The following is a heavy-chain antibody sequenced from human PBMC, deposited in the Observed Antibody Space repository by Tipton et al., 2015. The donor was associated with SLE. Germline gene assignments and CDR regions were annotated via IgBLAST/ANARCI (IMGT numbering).Heavy chain of an antibody. J-gene: IGHJ4*02. CDR1: GFTFSSYE. CDR3: ARANPSWGYLDY. CDR2: INGDGNII. D-gene: IGHD3-16*01. Sequence: SLRLSCAASGFTFSSYEMNWVRQAPGKGLEWVSFINGDGNIIYYGDSVKGRFTISRDNAENSLDLQMDNLKTEDTALYYCARANPSWGYLDYWGPGTLVTVSS. V-gene: IGHV3-48*03.